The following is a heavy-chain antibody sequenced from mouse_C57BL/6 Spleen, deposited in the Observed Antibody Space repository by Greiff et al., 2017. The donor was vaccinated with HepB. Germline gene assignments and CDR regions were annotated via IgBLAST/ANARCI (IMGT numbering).Heavy chain of an antibody. J-gene: IGHJ4*01. CDR3: ARELDYYAMDY. V-gene: IGHV1-76*01. D-gene: IGHD1-3*01. CDR2: IYPGSGNT. CDR1: GYTFTDYY. Sequence: LQESGAELVRPGASVKLSCKASGYTFTDYYINWVKQRPGQGLEWIARIYPGSGNTYYNEKFKGKATLTAEKSSSTAYMQLSSLTSEDSAVYCCARELDYYAMDYWGQGTSVTVSS.